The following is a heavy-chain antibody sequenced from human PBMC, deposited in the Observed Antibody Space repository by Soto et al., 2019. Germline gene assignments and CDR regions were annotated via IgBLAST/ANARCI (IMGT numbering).Heavy chain of an antibody. CDR1: GGTFSSYT. CDR3: VRGGAYCGGDCYEGAFDI. CDR2: IIPILGIA. D-gene: IGHD2-21*02. V-gene: IGHV1-69*02. J-gene: IGHJ3*02. Sequence: QVQLVQSGAEVKKPGSSVKVSCKASGGTFSSYTISWVRQAPGQGLEWMGRIIPILGIANYAQKFQGRVTITADKSTSTAYMELSSLRSEDTAVYYCVRGGAYCGGDCYEGAFDIWGQGTMVTVSS.